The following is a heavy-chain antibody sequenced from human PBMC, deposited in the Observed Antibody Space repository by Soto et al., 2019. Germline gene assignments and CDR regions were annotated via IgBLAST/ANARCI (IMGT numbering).Heavy chain of an antibody. CDR3: AKASEPLYSSSSYWFDP. Sequence: PSETLSLTCAVSGGSISSSNWWSWVRQPPGKGLEWIGEIYHSGSTNYNPSLKSRVTISVDKSKNQFSLKLSSVTAADTAVYYCAKASEPLYSSSSYWFDPWGQGTLVTV. D-gene: IGHD6-6*01. V-gene: IGHV4-4*02. CDR2: IYHSGST. J-gene: IGHJ5*02. CDR1: GGSISSSNW.